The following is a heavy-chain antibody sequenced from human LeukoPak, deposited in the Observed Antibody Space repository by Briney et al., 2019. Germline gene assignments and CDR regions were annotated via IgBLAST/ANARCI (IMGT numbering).Heavy chain of an antibody. CDR2: IYYSGST. Sequence: SQTLSLTCTVSDGSISSGGYYWSWIRQHPGKGLEWIGYIYYSGSTYYNPSLKSRVTISVDTSKNQFSLKLSSVTAADTAVYYCARGDFWSGYYGDRRGPFDPWGQGTLVTVSS. V-gene: IGHV4-31*03. J-gene: IGHJ5*02. CDR3: ARGDFWSGYYGDRRGPFDP. CDR1: DGSISSGGYY. D-gene: IGHD3-3*01.